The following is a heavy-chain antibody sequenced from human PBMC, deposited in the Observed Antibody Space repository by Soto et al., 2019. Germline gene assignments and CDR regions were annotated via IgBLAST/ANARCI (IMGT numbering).Heavy chain of an antibody. CDR1: GFTFSSYA. Sequence: QVQLVESGGGVVQPGRSLRLSCAASGFTFSSYAMHWVRQAPGKGLEWVAVISYDGSNKYYADSVKGRFTISRDNSNNTLYLQMNSLRAEDTAVSYCAREVSVYGGKTFYYDGMDVWGQGTTVTVSS. CDR2: ISYDGSNK. D-gene: IGHD4-17*01. J-gene: IGHJ6*02. CDR3: AREVSVYGGKTFYYDGMDV. V-gene: IGHV3-30-3*01.